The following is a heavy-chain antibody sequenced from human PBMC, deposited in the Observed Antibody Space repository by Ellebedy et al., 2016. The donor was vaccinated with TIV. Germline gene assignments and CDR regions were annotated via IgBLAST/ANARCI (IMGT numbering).Heavy chain of an antibody. CDR3: ARDANEWDRGAFWFDP. CDR2: IIPIFGTA. D-gene: IGHD1-26*01. J-gene: IGHJ5*02. Sequence: SVKVSXXASGGTFSSYAISWVRQAPGQGLEWMGGIIPIFGTANYAQKFQGRVTITADKSTSTAYMELSSLRSEDTAVYYCARDANEWDRGAFWFDPWGQGTLVTVSS. V-gene: IGHV1-69*06. CDR1: GGTFSSYA.